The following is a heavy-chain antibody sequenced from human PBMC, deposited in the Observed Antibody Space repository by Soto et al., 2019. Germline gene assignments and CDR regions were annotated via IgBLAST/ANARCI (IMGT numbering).Heavy chain of an antibody. J-gene: IGHJ4*02. CDR2: ISSSSSYI. CDR1: GFTFSSYS. CDR3: ARMSAYWFGGGFDY. Sequence: EVQLVESGGGLVKPGGSLRLSCAASGFTFSSYSMNWVRQAPGKGLEWVSSISSSSSYIYYADSVKGRFTISRDNAKNPLSLQMNSLRAEDTAVYYCARMSAYWFGGGFDYWGQGTLVTVSS. V-gene: IGHV3-21*01. D-gene: IGHD3-10*01.